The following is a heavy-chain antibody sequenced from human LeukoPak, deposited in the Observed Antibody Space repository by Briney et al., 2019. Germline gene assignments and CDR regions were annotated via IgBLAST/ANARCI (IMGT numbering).Heavy chain of an antibody. J-gene: IGHJ6*03. D-gene: IGHD4-23*01. V-gene: IGHV1-69-2*01. Sequence: GASVKVSCKASGYTFTDYYMHWVQQAPGKGLEWMGRVDPEDGETIYAEKFQGRVTITADTSTDTAYMELSSLRSEDTAVYYCAIVGQGGGNFDYYYYYYMDVWGKGTTVTVSS. CDR3: AIVGQGGGNFDYYYYYYMDV. CDR2: VDPEDGET. CDR1: GYTFTDYY.